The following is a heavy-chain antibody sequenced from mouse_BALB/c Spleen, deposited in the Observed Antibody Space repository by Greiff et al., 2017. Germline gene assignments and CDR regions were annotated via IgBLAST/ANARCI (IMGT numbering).Heavy chain of an antibody. Sequence: EVHLVESGGGLVQPGGSLKLSCAASGFTFSSYTMSWVRQTPEKRLEWVAYISNGGGSTYYPDTVKGRFTISRDNAKNTLYLQMSSLKSEDTAMYYCATVYYGSSPLYAMDYWGQGTSVTVSS. CDR2: ISNGGGST. CDR3: ATVYYGSSPLYAMDY. J-gene: IGHJ4*01. CDR1: GFTFSSYT. V-gene: IGHV5-12-2*01. D-gene: IGHD1-1*01.